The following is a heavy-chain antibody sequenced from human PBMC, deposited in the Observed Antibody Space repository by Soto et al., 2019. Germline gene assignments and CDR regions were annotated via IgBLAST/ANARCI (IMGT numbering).Heavy chain of an antibody. CDR2: IWYDGSNK. J-gene: IGHJ6*02. V-gene: IGHV3-33*01. CDR1: GFTFSSYG. Sequence: ESGGGVVQPGRSLRLSCAASGFTFSSYGMHWVRQAPGKGLEWVAVIWYDGSNKYYADSVKGRFTISRDNSKNTLYLQMNSLRAEDTAVYYCARRPHTYYYDSSGYYNGNGMDVWGQGTTVTVSS. D-gene: IGHD3-22*01. CDR3: ARRPHTYYYDSSGYYNGNGMDV.